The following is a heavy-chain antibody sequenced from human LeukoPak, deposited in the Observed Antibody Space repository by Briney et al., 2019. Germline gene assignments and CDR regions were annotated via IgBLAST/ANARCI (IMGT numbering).Heavy chain of an antibody. J-gene: IGHJ4*02. D-gene: IGHD6-13*01. V-gene: IGHV5-51*01. CDR1: GYSFTSYW. CDR3: ARDTTIAAAGLEVFDY. Sequence: GESLKISCKGSGYSFTSYWIGWVRQMPGKGLEWMGIIYPGDSDTRYSPSFQGQVTISADKSISTAYLQWSCLKASDTAMYYCARDTTIAAAGLEVFDYWGQGTLVTVSA. CDR2: IYPGDSDT.